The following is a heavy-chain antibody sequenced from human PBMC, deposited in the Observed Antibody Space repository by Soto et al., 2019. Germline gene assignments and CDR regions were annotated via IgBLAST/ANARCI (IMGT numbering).Heavy chain of an antibody. J-gene: IGHJ4*02. CDR1: GGSVSSGSYY. CDR2: IYYSGST. Sequence: PSETLSLTCTVSGGSVSSGSYYWSWIRQPPGKGLEWIGYIYYSGSTNYNPSLKSRVTISVDTSKNQFSLKLSSVTAADTAVYYCARDPKGGGYDPGMWYWGQGTLVTVSS. D-gene: IGHD5-12*01. CDR3: ARDPKGGGYDPGMWY. V-gene: IGHV4-61*01.